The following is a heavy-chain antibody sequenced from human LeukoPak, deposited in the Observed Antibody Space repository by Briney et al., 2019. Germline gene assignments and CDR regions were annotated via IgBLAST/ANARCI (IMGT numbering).Heavy chain of an antibody. D-gene: IGHD2-2*01. Sequence: GGSLRLSCAASGFTFYDYAMHCVRQPPGESLECVSLISGDGGSTYYADPVKGRFTVSRDNSKNSLYLQMNSLRTEDTALYYCAKDISRNLVVVPAADYWGEGTLVTVSS. CDR2: ISGDGGST. V-gene: IGHV3-43*02. CDR1: GFTFYDYA. J-gene: IGHJ4*02. CDR3: AKDISRNLVVVPAADY.